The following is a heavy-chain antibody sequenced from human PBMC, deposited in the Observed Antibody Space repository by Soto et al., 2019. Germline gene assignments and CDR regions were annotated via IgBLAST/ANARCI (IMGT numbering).Heavy chain of an antibody. CDR3: ATSWGDDSNRWVIIYLDC. V-gene: IGHV3-23*01. CDR1: GVTLSSYA. D-gene: IGHD2-21*02. CDR2: IIQSGSSA. Sequence: EVQLLESGGGLVQPGGSLRLSCVASGVTLSSYAMTWVRQAPGKGLEWVSGIIQSGSSAYYADSVKGRFTISRDSSRNTLYLEMTSLRAEDTAVYYCATSWGDDSNRWVIIYLDCLGQGTLVTVSS. J-gene: IGHJ4*02.